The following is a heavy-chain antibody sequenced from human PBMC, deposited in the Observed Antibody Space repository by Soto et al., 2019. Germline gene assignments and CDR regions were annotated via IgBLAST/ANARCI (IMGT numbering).Heavy chain of an antibody. CDR2: TDYRSRWYN. CDR3: AGTTSHQWYYMDV. V-gene: IGHV6-1*01. CDR1: GESVSSNSAA. Sequence: SQALSLTCAISGESVSSNSAAWNWLRQSPSRGLEWLGRTDYRSRWYNDYAVSVRSRITVNPDTSKNQFSLQLTSVTPEDTAVYYCAGTTSHQWYYMDVWGKGTTVTVSS. D-gene: IGHD1-7*01. J-gene: IGHJ6*03.